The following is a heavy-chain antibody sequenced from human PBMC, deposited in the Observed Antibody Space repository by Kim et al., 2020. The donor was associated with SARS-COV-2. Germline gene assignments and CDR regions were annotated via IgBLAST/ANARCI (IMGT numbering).Heavy chain of an antibody. Sequence: SVKVSCKASGGTFGTYPISWVRQAPGQGLEWMGGIIPFFDTTYYAPKFQGRVTMTADDSTRTTYMELSSLKSGDTAVYFCASRFFDSSGNYHDFWGQGT. V-gene: IGHV1-69*13. CDR3: ASRFFDSSGNYHDF. CDR1: GGTFGTYP. D-gene: IGHD3-22*01. J-gene: IGHJ4*02. CDR2: IIPFFDTT.